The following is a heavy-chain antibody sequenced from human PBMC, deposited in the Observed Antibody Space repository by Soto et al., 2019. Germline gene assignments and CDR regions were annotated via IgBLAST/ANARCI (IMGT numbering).Heavy chain of an antibody. CDR1: GFTFSSYS. D-gene: IGHD4-17*01. Sequence: EVQLVESGGGLVQPGGSLRLSWAASGFTFSSYSMNWVRQAPGKGREWVSYISSSSSTIYYADSVKGRFTISRDNAKNSLYLQMNSLRDEDTAVYYCARDPLDYGGNSHLFDYWGQGTLVTVSS. V-gene: IGHV3-48*02. CDR2: ISSSSSTI. CDR3: ARDPLDYGGNSHLFDY. J-gene: IGHJ4*02.